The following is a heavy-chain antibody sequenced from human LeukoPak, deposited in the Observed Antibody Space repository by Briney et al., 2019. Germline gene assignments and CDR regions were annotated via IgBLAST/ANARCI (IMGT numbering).Heavy chain of an antibody. J-gene: IGHJ4*02. V-gene: IGHV1-8*01. CDR1: GYTFTSYD. Sequence: ASVKVSCKASGYTFTSYDINWVRQATGQGLEWMGWMNPNSGNTGYAQKFQGRVTMTRNTSISTAYMELSSLRSEDTAVYYCARASCSGGSCYSDWDYWGQGTLVTVSS. CDR3: ARASCSGGSCYSDWDY. D-gene: IGHD2-15*01. CDR2: MNPNSGNT.